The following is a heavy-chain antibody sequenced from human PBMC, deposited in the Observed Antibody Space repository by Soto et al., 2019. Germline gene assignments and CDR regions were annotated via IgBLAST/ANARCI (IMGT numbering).Heavy chain of an antibody. D-gene: IGHD2-15*01. J-gene: IGHJ4*02. V-gene: IGHV3-23*01. CDR1: GFTFSSYA. CDR2: ISSSGGST. Sequence: GGSLRLSCAASGFTFSSYAMSWVRQAPGKGLEWVSGISSSGGSTYYADSVKGRFTISRDNSKNMLYLQMNNLRAEDTAVYYCAKAQGGSYFDYWGQGTLVTVPQ. CDR3: AKAQGGSYFDY.